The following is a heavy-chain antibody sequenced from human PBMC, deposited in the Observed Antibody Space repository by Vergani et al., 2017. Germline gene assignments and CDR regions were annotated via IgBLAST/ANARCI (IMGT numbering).Heavy chain of an antibody. CDR3: ARDGHTMGYCSSTSCPVDY. Sequence: QVQLVESGGGVVQPGGSLRLSCAASGFTFSSYAMHWVRQAPGKGLEWVAVISYDGSNKYYADSVKGRFTISRDNSKNTLYLQMNSLRAEDTAVYYCARDGHTMGYCSSTSCPVDYWSQGTLVTVSS. V-gene: IGHV3-30-3*01. J-gene: IGHJ4*02. CDR2: ISYDGSNK. CDR1: GFTFSSYA. D-gene: IGHD2-2*01.